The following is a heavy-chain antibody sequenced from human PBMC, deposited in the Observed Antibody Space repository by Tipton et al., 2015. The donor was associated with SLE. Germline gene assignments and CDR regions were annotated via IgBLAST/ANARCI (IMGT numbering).Heavy chain of an antibody. V-gene: IGHV4-34*01. D-gene: IGHD6-19*01. CDR1: GGSFSGYC. Sequence: TLSLTCAVYGGSFSGYCWTWIRQPPGKGLEWIGEINHSGSTNYNPSLKSRVTISVDTSKNQFSLKLSSVTAADTAVYYCTRDRGGTGWPEYYFDYWGQGTRVTVSS. CDR3: TRDRGGTGWPEYYFDY. J-gene: IGHJ4*02. CDR2: INHSGST.